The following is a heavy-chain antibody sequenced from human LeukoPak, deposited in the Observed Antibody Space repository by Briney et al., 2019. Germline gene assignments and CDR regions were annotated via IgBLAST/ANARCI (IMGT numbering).Heavy chain of an antibody. CDR2: VSAYNGRT. CDR3: ARGGTYYPCIDY. V-gene: IGHV1-18*01. J-gene: IGHJ4*02. Sequence: ASVKVSCKASGYTFTSSYINWVRQAPGQRLEWMGWVSAYNGRTNYAQKFQGRVTMTTDSSTSTAYMDLTSLRSDDTAVYYCARGGTYYPCIDYWGQGTLVTVSS. D-gene: IGHD1-26*01. CDR1: GYTFTSSY.